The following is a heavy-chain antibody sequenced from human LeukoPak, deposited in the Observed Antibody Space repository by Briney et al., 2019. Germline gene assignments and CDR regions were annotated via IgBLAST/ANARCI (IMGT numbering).Heavy chain of an antibody. D-gene: IGHD3-10*01. CDR3: ARVTPSTNYYGWWGLDF. J-gene: IGHJ4*02. CDR2: ISRSSSHI. V-gene: IGHV3-21*01. Sequence: GGSLRLSCAASGFDFSSYVMHWVRQAPGKGLEWVSSISRSSSHIYYADSVKGRFTISRDNGKNSLDLQMNSLRAEDTAVYYCARVTPSTNYYGWWGLDFWGQGTLVTVSS. CDR1: GFDFSSYV.